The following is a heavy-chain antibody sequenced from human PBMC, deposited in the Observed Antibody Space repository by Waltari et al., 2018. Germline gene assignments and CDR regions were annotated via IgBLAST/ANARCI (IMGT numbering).Heavy chain of an antibody. CDR1: GGTFSSYA. V-gene: IGHV1-69*14. Sequence: QVQLVQSGAEVKKHGSSVKVSCKAYGGTFSSYAISWVRQAPGQGLEGMGGIIPIFGTANYAQKFQGRVTITADKSTSTAYMELSSLRSEDTAVYYCARAATVTMTYWYFDLWGRGTLVTVSS. CDR2: IIPIFGTA. D-gene: IGHD4-17*01. CDR3: ARAATVTMTYWYFDL. J-gene: IGHJ2*01.